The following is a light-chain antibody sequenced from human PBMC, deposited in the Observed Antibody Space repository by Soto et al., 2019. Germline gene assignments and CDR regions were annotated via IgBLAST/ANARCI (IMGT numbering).Light chain of an antibody. CDR3: SSYAGSNDRWV. J-gene: IGLJ3*02. CDR1: SSDIGAYNY. Sequence: QSALTQPPSASGSPGQSVTISCTGTSSDIGAYNYVSWYQQHPGKAPKLMIHEVSKRPSGVPDRFSGSKSGNTASLTVSGLQAEDEAGYYCSSYAGSNDRWVFVGGTKLTVL. V-gene: IGLV2-8*01. CDR2: EVS.